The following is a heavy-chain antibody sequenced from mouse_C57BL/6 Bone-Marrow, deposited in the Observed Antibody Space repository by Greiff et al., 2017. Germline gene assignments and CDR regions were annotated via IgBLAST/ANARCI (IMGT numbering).Heavy chain of an antibody. CDR3: ARHGDYAWFAY. D-gene: IGHD2-4*01. V-gene: IGHV5-12*01. Sequence: EVKLVESGGGLVQPGGSLKLSCAASGFTFSDYYMYWVRQTPGKRLEWVAYISNGGGSTYYQEKVKGRFTMSRDNATNTVYLQMSRLKSEDTAMYYCARHGDYAWFAYWGQGTLVTVSA. CDR2: ISNGGGST. CDR1: GFTFSDYY. J-gene: IGHJ3*01.